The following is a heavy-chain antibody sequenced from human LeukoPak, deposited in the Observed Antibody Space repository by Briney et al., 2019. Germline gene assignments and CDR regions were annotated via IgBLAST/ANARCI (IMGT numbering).Heavy chain of an antibody. Sequence: PSETLSLTCTVSGGSISSYYWSWLRQPPGKGLEWIGYIYYSGSTNYNPSLKSRVTISVDTSKNQFSLKLSSVTAADTAVYYCARGGTDTAMVRTDYYYYMDVWGKGTTATVSS. CDR1: GGSISSYY. J-gene: IGHJ6*03. V-gene: IGHV4-59*01. CDR2: IYYSGST. CDR3: ARGGTDTAMVRTDYYYYMDV. D-gene: IGHD5-18*01.